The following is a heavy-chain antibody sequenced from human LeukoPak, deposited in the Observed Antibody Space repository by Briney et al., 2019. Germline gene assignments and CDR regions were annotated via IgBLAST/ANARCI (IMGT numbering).Heavy chain of an antibody. J-gene: IGHJ4*02. CDR2: IYHSGSA. D-gene: IGHD3-3*01. Sequence: SETLSLTCTVSGGSIRSGTHYWSWIRQPPGKGLEWIGHIYHSGSANYNPSLKSRVTISVDTSKNQFSLKLSSVTAADTAVYYCARAGGFFSPFGYWGQGTLVTVSS. CDR1: GGSIRSGTHY. V-gene: IGHV4-61*01. CDR3: ARAGGFFSPFGY.